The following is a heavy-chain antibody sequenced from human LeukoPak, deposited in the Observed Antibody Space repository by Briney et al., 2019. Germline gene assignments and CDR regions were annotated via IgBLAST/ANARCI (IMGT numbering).Heavy chain of an antibody. Sequence: SCKVSGYTLTELSIHWVRQAPGKGLEWVAVISYDGSNKYYADSVKGRFTISRDNSKNTLYLQMNSLRAEDTAVYYCARAREVDYWGQGTLVTVSS. CDR3: ARAREVDY. CDR1: GYTLTELS. V-gene: IGHV3-30*01. D-gene: IGHD1-26*01. CDR2: ISYDGSNK. J-gene: IGHJ4*02.